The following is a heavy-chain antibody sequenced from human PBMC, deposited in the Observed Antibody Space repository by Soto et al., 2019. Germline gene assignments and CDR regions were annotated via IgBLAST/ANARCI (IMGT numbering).Heavy chain of an antibody. D-gene: IGHD6-13*01. CDR1: GGSFSGYY. J-gene: IGHJ5*02. CDR2: INHSGST. CDR3: ARGYSSSWYNWFDP. V-gene: IGHV4-34*01. Sequence: SETLSLTCAVYGGSFSGYYWSWIRQPPGKGLEWIGEINHSGSTNYNPSLKSRVTISVDTSKNQFSLKLSSVTAADTAVYYCARGYSSSWYNWFDPWGQGTLGTVS.